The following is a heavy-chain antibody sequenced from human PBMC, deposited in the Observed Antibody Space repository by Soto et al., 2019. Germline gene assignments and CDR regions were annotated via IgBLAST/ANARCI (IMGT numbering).Heavy chain of an antibody. CDR3: ASTPYYYGSGSYYTVRYYGMDV. CDR2: IKQDGSEK. Sequence: EVQLVESGGGLVQPGGSLRLSCAASGFTFSSYWMSWVRQAPGKGLEWVANIKQDGSEKYYMDSVKGRFTISRDNAKNSLYLQMNSLRAEDTAVYYCASTPYYYGSGSYYTVRYYGMDVWGQGTTVTVSS. V-gene: IGHV3-7*05. J-gene: IGHJ6*02. CDR1: GFTFSSYW. D-gene: IGHD3-10*01.